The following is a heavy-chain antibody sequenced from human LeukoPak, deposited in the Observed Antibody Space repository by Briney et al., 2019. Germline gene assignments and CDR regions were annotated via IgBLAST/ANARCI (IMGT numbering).Heavy chain of an antibody. J-gene: IGHJ6*02. CDR2: IYVSGSA. D-gene: IGHD3-10*01. CDR1: GGSISSGSFY. CDR3: ARDLGQFEKIYYGGMDV. V-gene: IGHV4-61*09. Sequence: PSETLSLTCTVSGGSISSGSFYWRWIRQFAGKGLEWIGHIYVSGSANSNPSLESRVTISMDTSKNQFSLKLSSVTAADTAVYYCARDLGQFEKIYYGGMDVWGQGTTVTVSS.